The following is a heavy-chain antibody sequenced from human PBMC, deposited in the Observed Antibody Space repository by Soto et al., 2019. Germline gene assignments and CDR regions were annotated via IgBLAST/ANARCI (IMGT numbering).Heavy chain of an antibody. Sequence: QVHLVQSGAEVKKPGSSVKVSCKYSGGTFRTESINWVRQAPGQGPEWMGGILPFFGTADYAPRFQGRVNSTADGATTTAYMELRSLTSQDTAVYFCARGHEYGGNSDAFEVWGQGTMVTVSS. V-gene: IGHV1-69*13. CDR1: GGTFRTES. CDR3: ARGHEYGGNSDAFEV. D-gene: IGHD4-17*01. J-gene: IGHJ3*01. CDR2: ILPFFGTA.